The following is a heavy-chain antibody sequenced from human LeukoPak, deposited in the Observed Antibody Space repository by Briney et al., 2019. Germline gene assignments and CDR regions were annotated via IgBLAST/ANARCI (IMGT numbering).Heavy chain of an antibody. V-gene: IGHV1-18*01. CDR1: GYTFTSHA. J-gene: IGHJ4*02. CDR2: ISVYNGNT. Sequence: ASVKVSCEASGYTFTSHAISWVRQAPGQGLQWMGWISVYNGNTNYAQKLEGRVTMTTDTSTSTAYMELRSLRSDDTAVYYCARGVAAAEYYFDYWGQGTLVTVSS. CDR3: ARGVAAAEYYFDY. D-gene: IGHD6-13*01.